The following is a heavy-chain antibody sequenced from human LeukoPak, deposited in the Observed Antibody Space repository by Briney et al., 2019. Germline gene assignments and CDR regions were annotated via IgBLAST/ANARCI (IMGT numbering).Heavy chain of an antibody. V-gene: IGHV3-7*01. D-gene: IGHD3-10*01. CDR1: GFTFSSYW. Sequence: GGSLRLSCAASGFTFSSYWMSWVRQAPGKGLGWVANIKQDGSEKYYADSVKGRFTISRDNAKNSLYLQMNSLRAEDTAVYYCARRLWFGELSNWFDPWGQGTLVTVSS. CDR2: IKQDGSEK. J-gene: IGHJ5*02. CDR3: ARRLWFGELSNWFDP.